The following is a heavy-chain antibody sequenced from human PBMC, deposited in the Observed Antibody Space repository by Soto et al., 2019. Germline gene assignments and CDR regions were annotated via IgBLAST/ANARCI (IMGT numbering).Heavy chain of an antibody. CDR1: GLTFSSYG. D-gene: IGHD4-4*01. J-gene: IGHJ6*02. CDR2: ISYDGSKK. V-gene: IGHV3-30*18. CDR3: AKSSTAEYYYYGMDV. Sequence: QVYLVESGGGVVQPGRSLRLSCAVSGLTFSSYGMHWVRQAPGKGLEWVAVISYDGSKKYYADSVKGRFTISRDNSKNTVYLQMNSLRPEDTAVYYCAKSSTAEYYYYGMDVWDQGTTVTVSS.